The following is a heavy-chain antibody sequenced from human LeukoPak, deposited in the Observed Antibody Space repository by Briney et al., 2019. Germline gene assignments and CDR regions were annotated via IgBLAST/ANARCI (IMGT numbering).Heavy chain of an antibody. CDR2: VSYDGSNQ. CDR1: GFIFSDYA. J-gene: IGHJ6*03. CDR3: AKTYCTSASCYYYYYYMDV. V-gene: IGHV3-30-3*02. D-gene: IGHD2-2*01. Sequence: GRSLRLSCAASGFIFSDYAMFWVRQAPGKGLEWVAVVSYDGSNQYYPDSVKGRFTISRDNSKKTLYLQLNSLRADDTAEYYCAKTYCTSASCYYYYYYMDVWGKGTTVTVSS.